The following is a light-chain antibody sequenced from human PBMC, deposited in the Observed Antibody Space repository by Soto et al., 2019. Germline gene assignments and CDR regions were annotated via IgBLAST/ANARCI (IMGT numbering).Light chain of an antibody. Sequence: EIVLTQSPGTLSLSPGERATLSCRASQSVSSSHLAWYQQKPGQAPRLLIYGASSRATGIPDRFSGSGSGTDFNLTISRLEPEDFAVYYCQQYGSSPRTFGQGTKLEIK. CDR1: QSVSSSH. V-gene: IGKV3-20*01. CDR2: GAS. J-gene: IGKJ2*01. CDR3: QQYGSSPRT.